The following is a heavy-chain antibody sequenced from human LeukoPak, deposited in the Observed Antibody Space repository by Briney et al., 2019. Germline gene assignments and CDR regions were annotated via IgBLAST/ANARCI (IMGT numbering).Heavy chain of an antibody. D-gene: IGHD6-13*01. Sequence: GGSLRLSCAASGFSFSSYSMNWVRQAPGKGPEWVSYISSSGSTIYYADSVKGRFTISRDNAKNSLYLQMNSLRAEDTAVYYCARAMNYPGYSSSWYPEIYYYYYGMDVWGQGTTVTVSS. V-gene: IGHV3-48*04. CDR1: GFSFSSYS. CDR2: ISSSGSTI. J-gene: IGHJ6*02. CDR3: ARAMNYPGYSSSWYPEIYYYYYGMDV.